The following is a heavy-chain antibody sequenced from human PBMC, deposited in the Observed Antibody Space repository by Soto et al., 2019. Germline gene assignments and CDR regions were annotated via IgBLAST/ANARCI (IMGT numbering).Heavy chain of an antibody. CDR1: GFTFSSYA. V-gene: IGHV3-30-3*01. CDR2: ISSDGSNK. CDR3: ARDYYYDSSGHLY. J-gene: IGHJ4*02. Sequence: QVQLVESGGGVVQPGRSLRLSCAASGFTFSSYAMHWVRQAPGKGLEWVAVISSDGSNKYYADSVKGRFTISRDNSKNTLYLQMNSLRAEDTAVYYCARDYYYDSSGHLYWGQGTLVTVSS. D-gene: IGHD3-22*01.